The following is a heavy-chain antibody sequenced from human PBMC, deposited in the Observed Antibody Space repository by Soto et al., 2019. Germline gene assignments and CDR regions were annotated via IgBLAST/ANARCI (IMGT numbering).Heavy chain of an antibody. D-gene: IGHD3-10*01. CDR1: PSCLNPCHW. J-gene: IGHJ5*02. V-gene: IGHV4-4*02. CDR3: ARETITMVRGVIENWFDP. Sequence: SQTRSLTCALCPSCLNPCHWRRWDRHPQGEGLEWIGEVYRTGSTNYNPSLESRLTISVDKSKNQFSLKLTSVTAADTAVYYCARETITMVRGVIENWFDPWGQGTLVTVS. CDR2: VYRTGST.